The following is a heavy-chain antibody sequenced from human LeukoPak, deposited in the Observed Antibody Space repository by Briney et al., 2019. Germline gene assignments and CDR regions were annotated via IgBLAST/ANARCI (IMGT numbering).Heavy chain of an antibody. Sequence: PGGSLRLSCAASGFTLSNHAMIWVRQAPGKGLEWVSSISGSGAMTYYADSVKGRFTISRDNAKNSLYLQMNSLRAEDTAVYYCARDLKKYSNYAVGNWFDPWGQGTLVTVSS. V-gene: IGHV3-23*01. CDR1: GFTLSNHA. CDR2: ISGSGAMT. CDR3: ARDLKKYSNYAVGNWFDP. J-gene: IGHJ5*02. D-gene: IGHD4-11*01.